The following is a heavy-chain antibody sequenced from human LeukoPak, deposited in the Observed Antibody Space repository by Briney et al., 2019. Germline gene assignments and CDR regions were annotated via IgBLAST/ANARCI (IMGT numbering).Heavy chain of an antibody. V-gene: IGHV4-34*01. Sequence: SETLSLTCAVYGGSFSGYYWSWIRQPPGKGLEWIGEINHSGSTNYNPSLKSRVTISVDTSRNQFSPKLSSVTAADTAVYYCARGGGDSSGYYLDYWGQGTLVTVSS. CDR1: GGSFSGYY. D-gene: IGHD3-22*01. CDR2: INHSGST. J-gene: IGHJ4*02. CDR3: ARGGGDSSGYYLDY.